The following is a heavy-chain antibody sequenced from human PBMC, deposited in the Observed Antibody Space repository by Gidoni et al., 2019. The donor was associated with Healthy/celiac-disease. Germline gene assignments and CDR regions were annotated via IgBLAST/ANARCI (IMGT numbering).Heavy chain of an antibody. D-gene: IGHD5-18*01. Sequence: EVQLLESVGGLVQPGGSLILSCAASGFTFSSYAMSWVRQAPGKGLEWVSAISGSGGSTYYADSVKGRFTIYRDNSKNTLYLQMNSLRAEDTAVYYCAKDGYSYGPFDYWGQGTLVTVSS. CDR2: ISGSGGST. CDR1: GFTFSSYA. CDR3: AKDGYSYGPFDY. J-gene: IGHJ4*02. V-gene: IGHV3-23*01.